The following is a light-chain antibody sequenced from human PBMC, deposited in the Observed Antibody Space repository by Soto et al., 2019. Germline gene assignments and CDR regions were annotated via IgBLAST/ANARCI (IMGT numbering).Light chain of an antibody. Sequence: EIVLTQSPGTLSLSPGERATLSCRASQSVSSSYLAWYQQKPGQAPRLLIYGASSRATGIPDRFSGSGSGTDFTLTISILEPEDFAVYYCQQYGSSLYTFGQGTKLAIK. CDR3: QQYGSSLYT. CDR2: GAS. J-gene: IGKJ2*01. CDR1: QSVSSSY. V-gene: IGKV3-20*01.